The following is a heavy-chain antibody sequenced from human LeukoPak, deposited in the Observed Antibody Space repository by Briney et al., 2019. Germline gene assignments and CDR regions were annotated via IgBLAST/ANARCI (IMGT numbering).Heavy chain of an antibody. V-gene: IGHV1-18*01. CDR3: ARPHYDFWSGPVAGGAFDI. Sequence: ASVKVSCKSSGYTFTSNGISWVRHAPGQGLEWMGWISAYNGNTNYAQKLPGRVTMTTDTSTSTAYMELRSLRSDDTAVYYCARPHYDFWSGPVAGGAFDIWGQGTMVTVSS. J-gene: IGHJ3*02. D-gene: IGHD3-3*01. CDR1: GYTFTSNG. CDR2: ISAYNGNT.